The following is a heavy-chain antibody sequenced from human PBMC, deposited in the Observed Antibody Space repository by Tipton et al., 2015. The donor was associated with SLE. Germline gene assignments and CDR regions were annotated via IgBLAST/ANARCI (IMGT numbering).Heavy chain of an antibody. V-gene: IGHV4-38-2*01. CDR2: IYHSGST. CDR1: GYSISSGYY. D-gene: IGHD2-21*01. Sequence: LRLSCAVSGYSISSGYYWGWIRQPPGKGLEWNGSIYHSGSTYYNPSLKSRVTISVDTSKNQFSLKLSSVTAADTAVYYCARVTVVVIAPDYWGQGTLVTVSS. CDR3: ARVTVVVIAPDY. J-gene: IGHJ4*02.